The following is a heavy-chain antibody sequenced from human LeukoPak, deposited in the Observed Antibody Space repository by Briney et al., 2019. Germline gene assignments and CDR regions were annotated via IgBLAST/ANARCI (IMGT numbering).Heavy chain of an antibody. D-gene: IGHD3-22*01. CDR3: ARERNYYDSSGYPGPLYYYYGMDV. J-gene: IGHJ6*02. Sequence: ASVKVSCKASGYTFTSYGISWVRQAPGQGLEWMGWISAYNGNTNYAQKLQGRVTMTTDTSTSTAYMELSSLRSEDTAVYYCARERNYYDSSGYPGPLYYYYGMDVWGQGTTVTVSS. CDR2: ISAYNGNT. V-gene: IGHV1-18*01. CDR1: GYTFTSYG.